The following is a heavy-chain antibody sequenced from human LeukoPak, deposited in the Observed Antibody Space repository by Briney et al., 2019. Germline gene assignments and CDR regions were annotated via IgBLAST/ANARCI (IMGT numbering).Heavy chain of an antibody. D-gene: IGHD3-3*01. CDR3: AKDPNPLYDFWSGYK. Sequence: GGSLRLSCAASGFTFTGHTMTWLRQAPGKGLEWVSIIGGRDDRTYYADFVGGRFTISRDNSKNILYLQMNSLRAEDTAVYYCAKDPNPLYDFWSGYKWGQGTLVTVSS. CDR2: IGGRDDRT. J-gene: IGHJ4*02. V-gene: IGHV3-23*01. CDR1: GFTFTGHT.